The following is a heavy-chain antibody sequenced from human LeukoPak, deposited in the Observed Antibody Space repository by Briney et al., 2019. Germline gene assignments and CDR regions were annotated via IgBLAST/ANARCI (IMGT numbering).Heavy chain of an antibody. V-gene: IGHV3-30*04. CDR3: VRESVALRFLEWLSGQYFDY. CDR1: GFTFSSYA. CDR2: ISYDGSNK. D-gene: IGHD3-3*01. J-gene: IGHJ4*02. Sequence: GRSLRLSCAASGFTFSSYAMHWVRQAPGKGLEWVAVISYDGSNKYYADSVKGRFTISRDNSKNTLYLQMNSLRAEDTAVYYCVRESVALRFLEWLSGQYFDYWGQGTLVTVS.